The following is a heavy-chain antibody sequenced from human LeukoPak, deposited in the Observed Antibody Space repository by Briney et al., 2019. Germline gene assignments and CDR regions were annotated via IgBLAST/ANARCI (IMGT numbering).Heavy chain of an antibody. V-gene: IGHV3-74*01. CDR1: GFTFSSYW. D-gene: IGHD6-19*01. CDR2: INSDGSST. Sequence: GGSLRLSCAASGFTFSSYWMHWVRQAPGKGLVWVSRINSDGSSTSYADSAKGRFTISRDNAKNTLYLQMNSLRAEDTAVYYCAREIAVAGTSNYYYYYGMDVWGKGTTVTVSS. J-gene: IGHJ6*04. CDR3: AREIAVAGTSNYYYYYGMDV.